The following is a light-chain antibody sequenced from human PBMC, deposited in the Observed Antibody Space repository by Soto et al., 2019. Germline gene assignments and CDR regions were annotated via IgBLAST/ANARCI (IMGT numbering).Light chain of an antibody. CDR2: GVS. V-gene: IGKV3-15*01. Sequence: EIVMTQSPVTLSVSPGEGATLSCSASQSVRSTYLAWYQQKPGQAPRLLIFGVSNRAAGIPARFSGSGSGTEFTLTISSLQSEDFAVYYCQQYGDWPLTFGGGTKVDIK. J-gene: IGKJ4*01. CDR3: QQYGDWPLT. CDR1: QSVRSTY.